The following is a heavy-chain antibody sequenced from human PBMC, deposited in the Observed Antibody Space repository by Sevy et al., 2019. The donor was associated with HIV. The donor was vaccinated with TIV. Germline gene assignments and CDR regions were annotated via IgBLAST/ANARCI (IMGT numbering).Heavy chain of an antibody. J-gene: IGHJ4*02. CDR3: VRRGVDAYNVYFDL. CDR1: GYTFPAFS. Sequence: GGSLRLSCTASGYTFPAFSFNWVRQAPGKGLEWLSYISTGTDHIYYADSAKGRFTISRDDAKNSVYLEMKRLRDQDTALYYCVRRGVDAYNVYFDLWGQGTLVPVSS. V-gene: IGHV3-21*05. D-gene: IGHD3-10*01. CDR2: ISTGTDHI.